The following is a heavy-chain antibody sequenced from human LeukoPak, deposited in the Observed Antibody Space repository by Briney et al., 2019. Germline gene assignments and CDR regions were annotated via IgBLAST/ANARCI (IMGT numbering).Heavy chain of an antibody. CDR2: VAYDGNNK. CDR3: AKVLSSSWGFFGF. Sequence: GGSLRLSCAASGFIFSTYGMHWVRQAPGKGLEWVAFVAYDGNNKYYADSVRGRFTISRDNSKNTLYLQMNSLRVEDTALYYCAKVLSSSWGFFGFWGQGTLVTISS. D-gene: IGHD6-13*01. J-gene: IGHJ4*02. CDR1: GFIFSTYG. V-gene: IGHV3-30*02.